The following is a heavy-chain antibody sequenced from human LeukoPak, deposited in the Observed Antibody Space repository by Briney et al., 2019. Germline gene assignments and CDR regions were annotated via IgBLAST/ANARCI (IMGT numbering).Heavy chain of an antibody. Sequence: GGSLRLSCAASGFTFDDYAMHWVRQAPGKGLEWVSGISWNSGSIGYADSVKGRFTISRVNAKNSLFLQLNSLRAEDTAVYYCARLVCTGSTSCYGRYYFDYWGQGTLVIVSS. CDR2: ISWNSGSI. D-gene: IGHD2-2*01. CDR1: GFTFDDYA. J-gene: IGHJ4*02. V-gene: IGHV3-9*01. CDR3: ARLVCTGSTSCYGRYYFDY.